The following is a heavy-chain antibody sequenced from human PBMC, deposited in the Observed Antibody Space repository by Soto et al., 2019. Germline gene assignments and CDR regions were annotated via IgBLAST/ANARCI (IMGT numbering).Heavy chain of an antibody. CDR3: ARVDRSACCAFDS. V-gene: IGHV1-18*04. J-gene: IGHJ4*02. CDR1: GYTFRDFG. D-gene: IGHD2-2*03. CDR2: VSTYNGNT. Sequence: QVQLVQSGAEVKKPGAAVKVSCETSGYTFRDFGISWVRQDPGQGLEWMGWVSTYNGNTNTAQRFQGRVTITTRTSTRTAYMDLTSLRLDETSIYYCARVDRSACCAFDSWGQATLVTVSS.